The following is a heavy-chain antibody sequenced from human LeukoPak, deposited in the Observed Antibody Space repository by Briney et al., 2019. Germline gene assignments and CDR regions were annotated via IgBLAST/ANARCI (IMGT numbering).Heavy chain of an antibody. CDR2: IYTSGGT. Sequence: PSETLSLTCTVSGGSISSGRYYWSWIRQPAGKGLEWIGRIYTSGGTNYNPSLQSRVATPGDTSKNQFSLNLTSVAAADTAVYYCPRGRAVAVQSEFDYWGQGTLVTVSS. CDR1: GGSISSGRYY. D-gene: IGHD6-19*01. J-gene: IGHJ4*02. V-gene: IGHV4-61*02. CDR3: PRGRAVAVQSEFDY.